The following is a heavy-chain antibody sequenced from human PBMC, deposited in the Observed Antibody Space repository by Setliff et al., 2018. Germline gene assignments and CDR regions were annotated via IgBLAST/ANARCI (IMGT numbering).Heavy chain of an antibody. J-gene: IGHJ3*02. CDR1: GDSISSGDYF. CDR3: ARDVFPYHYEGAFDI. D-gene: IGHD3-22*01. V-gene: IGHV4-30-4*08. Sequence: SETLSLTCTVSGDSISSGDYFWSWIRQPPGKGLEWIAYIYHSGSAYYNPSLKSRVTMSVDTSKNQFSLHLTSVTAADTAVYYCARDVFPYHYEGAFDIRGQGTMVTVSS. CDR2: IYHSGSA.